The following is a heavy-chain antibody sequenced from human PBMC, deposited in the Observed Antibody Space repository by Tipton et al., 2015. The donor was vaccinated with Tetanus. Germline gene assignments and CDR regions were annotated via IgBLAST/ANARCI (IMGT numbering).Heavy chain of an antibody. CDR1: GGSVRSGDYS. V-gene: IGHV4-61*08. J-gene: IGHJ4*02. CDR2: VYYTGST. CDR3: AGVTAQRTELYFDH. Sequence: GLVKPSETLSLTCTVSGGSVRSGDYSWNWIRQPPGKGLEWIGYVYYTGSTNHNPSLKSRVTISMDRSKNQISLQLTSVTAADTAVYFCAGVTAQRTELYFDHWGQGTLVTVSS. D-gene: IGHD6-13*01.